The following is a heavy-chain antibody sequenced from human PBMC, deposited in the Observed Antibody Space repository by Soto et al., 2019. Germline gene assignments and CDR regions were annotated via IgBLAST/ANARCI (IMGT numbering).Heavy chain of an antibody. Sequence: QMRLQESGPGLVRPSETLSLTCNVSGTSVTRNYWTWIRQPPGKGLEWIGYIFYNGNSNTNPALKSRVSMSVDTSKNQFSLEVKSVTAADTAVYYCARNRGGNSGLFDYWGLGILVSVSS. D-gene: IGHD2-21*01. CDR2: IFYNGNS. J-gene: IGHJ4*02. CDR3: ARNRGGNSGLFDY. V-gene: IGHV4-59*02. CDR1: GTSVTRNY.